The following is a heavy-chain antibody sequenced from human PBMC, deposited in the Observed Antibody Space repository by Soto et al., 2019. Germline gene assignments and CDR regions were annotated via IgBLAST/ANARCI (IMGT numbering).Heavy chain of an antibody. CDR3: ARDLWGYCGTDCYPLDV. CDR2: IYYSGST. Sequence: TSETLSLTCTVSGGSISSSKYYWGWIRQAPGKGLEWIGSIYYSGSTVYNPSFKSRVTISVDTSKNQFSLKLNSVTAADTAVYYCARDLWGYCGTDCYPLDVWGQGTTVTVSS. J-gene: IGHJ6*02. CDR1: GGSISSSKYY. V-gene: IGHV4-39*07. D-gene: IGHD2-21*02.